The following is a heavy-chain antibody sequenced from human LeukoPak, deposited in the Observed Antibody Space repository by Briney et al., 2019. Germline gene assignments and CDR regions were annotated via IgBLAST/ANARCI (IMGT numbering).Heavy chain of an antibody. V-gene: IGHV3-53*01. CDR3: ASDGYDILTGIDSPDY. CDR1: GITVSSNS. D-gene: IGHD3-9*01. CDR2: IYSGGRT. J-gene: IGHJ4*02. Sequence: GGSLRLSCAASGITVSSNSMNWVRQAPGKGLEWISLIYSGGRTSYADSVKGRFTISRDNSKNTLYLQMNSLRAEDTAVYYCASDGYDILTGIDSPDYWGQGTLVTVSS.